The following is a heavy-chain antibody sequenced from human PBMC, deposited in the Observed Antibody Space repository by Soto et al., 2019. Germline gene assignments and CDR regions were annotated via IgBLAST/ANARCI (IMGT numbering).Heavy chain of an antibody. CDR1: GYIFTTYG. CDR2: ISAYNGNT. J-gene: IGHJ3*02. Sequence: QDQLLQSGGEVKKPGASVKVSCKASGYIFTTYGIGWVRQAPGQGLEWMGWISAYNGNTNYAQKLQDRVTMTTDTSTSTACRELRSLRSADTPVYYCSSATRVAAVESWGQGTVVTVPS. V-gene: IGHV1-18*01. CDR3: SSATRVAAVES. D-gene: IGHD2-15*01.